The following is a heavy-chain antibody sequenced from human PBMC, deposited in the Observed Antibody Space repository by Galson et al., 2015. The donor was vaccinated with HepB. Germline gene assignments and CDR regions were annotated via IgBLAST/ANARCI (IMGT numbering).Heavy chain of an antibody. D-gene: IGHD6-13*01. Sequence: SLRLSCAASGFTFSSYAMHWVRQAPGKGLEWVAVISYDGSNKYYADSVKGRFTISRDNSKNTLYLQMNSLRAEDTAVYYCARGGAAAGNYYYYYGMDVWGQGTTVTVS. CDR1: GFTFSSYA. CDR2: ISYDGSNK. CDR3: ARGGAAAGNYYYYYGMDV. V-gene: IGHV3-30*04. J-gene: IGHJ6*02.